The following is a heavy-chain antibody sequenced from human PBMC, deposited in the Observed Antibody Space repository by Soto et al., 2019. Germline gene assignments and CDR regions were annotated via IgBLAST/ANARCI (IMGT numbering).Heavy chain of an antibody. V-gene: IGHV4-59*01. D-gene: IGHD3-9*01. Sequence: SETLSLTCTVSGGSISNYYWTWVRQPPGKALEWIGYVYYSGSTNYNPSLETRVTISIDASKNQFTLKMTSVTPADTAVYYCVRDFLLTGFDPWGQGALVTV. CDR2: VYYSGST. CDR3: VRDFLLTGFDP. CDR1: GGSISNYY. J-gene: IGHJ5*02.